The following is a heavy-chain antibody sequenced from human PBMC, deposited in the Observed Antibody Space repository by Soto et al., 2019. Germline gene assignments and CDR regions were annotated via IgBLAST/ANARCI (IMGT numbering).Heavy chain of an antibody. CDR1: SGSISSSNW. CDR2: IYHSGST. V-gene: IGHV4-4*02. J-gene: IGHJ3*01. Sequence: KPSETLSLTCAASSGSISSSNWWSWVRQPPGKGLEWIGEIYHSGSTNYNPSLKSRVTISVDKSKNQFSLKLSSVTAADTAVYYCARRTSDYGDAFDVWGQGTMVTVSS. D-gene: IGHD4-17*01. CDR3: ARRTSDYGDAFDV.